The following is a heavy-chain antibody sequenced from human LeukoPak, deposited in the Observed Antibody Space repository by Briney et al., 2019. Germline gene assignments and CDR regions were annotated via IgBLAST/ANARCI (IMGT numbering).Heavy chain of an antibody. D-gene: IGHD2-15*01. V-gene: IGHV7-4-1*01. CDR2: INTNTGNP. CDR1: GYTFTSYT. J-gene: IGHJ4*02. Sequence: ASVKVSCKASGYTFTSYTMHWVRQAPGQGLEWMGWINTNTGNPTYAQGFTGRFVFSLDTSVSTAYLQIGSLKAEDTAVYYCARRGVVVAAAFDYWGQGTLVTVSS. CDR3: ARRGVVVAAAFDY.